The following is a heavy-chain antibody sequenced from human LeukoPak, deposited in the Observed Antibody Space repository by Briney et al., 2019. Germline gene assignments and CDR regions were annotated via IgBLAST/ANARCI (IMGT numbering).Heavy chain of an antibody. J-gene: IGHJ4*02. CDR1: GYTFTNFG. CDR3: ARASGSSNWYFPALDY. V-gene: IGHV1-18*01. Sequence: ASVKVSCKGSGYTFTNFGISWVRQAPGQGLEWMGWIITSNGYTEYAQKYQGRVTMTTDTSTSTAYMELRSLRADDTAVYYCARASGSSNWYFPALDYWGQGTLVTVSS. CDR2: IITSNGYT. D-gene: IGHD6-13*01.